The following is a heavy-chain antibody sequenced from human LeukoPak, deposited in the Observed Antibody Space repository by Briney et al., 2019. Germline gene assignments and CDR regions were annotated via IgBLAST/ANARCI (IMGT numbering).Heavy chain of an antibody. CDR2: ISSSALYT. J-gene: IGHJ4*02. CDR1: GFTFSDYY. CDR3: ARSPITYFSDGSGSYFDY. V-gene: IGHV3-11*03. D-gene: IGHD3-22*01. Sequence: GGSLRLSCAASGFTFSDYYLSWIRQAPGKGLEWVSYISSSALYTTYADSVKGRFTISRDNAKNSLYLQMSSLRAEDTAVYFCARSPITYFSDGSGSYFDYWGQGTLVTVSS.